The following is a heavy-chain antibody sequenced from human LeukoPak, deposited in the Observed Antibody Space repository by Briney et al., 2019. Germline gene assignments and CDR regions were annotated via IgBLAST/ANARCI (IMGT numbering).Heavy chain of an antibody. D-gene: IGHD1-26*01. V-gene: IGHV3-48*04. CDR2: ISSSSTI. CDR1: GFTFSSYS. J-gene: IGHJ4*02. CDR3: ACSGSLHHPKHFDY. Sequence: PGGSLRPSCAASGFTFSSYSMDWVRQAPGKGLEWVSYISSSSTIYYADSVKGRFTISRDNAKNSLYLQMNSLRAEDTAVYYCACSGSLHHPKHFDYWGQGTLVTVSS.